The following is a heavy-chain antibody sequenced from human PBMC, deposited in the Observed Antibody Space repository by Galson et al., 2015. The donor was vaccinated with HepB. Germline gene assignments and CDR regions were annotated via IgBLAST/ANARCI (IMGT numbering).Heavy chain of an antibody. CDR3: ARSQGDDAFDI. J-gene: IGHJ3*02. CDR1: GFTFSSYD. D-gene: IGHD3-16*01. V-gene: IGHV3-13*04. CDR2: IGTAGDT. Sequence: SLRLSCAASGFTFSSYDMHWVRQATGKGLEWVSAIGTAGDTYYPGSVKGRFTISRENAKNSLYLQMNSLRAGDTAVYYCARSQGDDAFDIWGQGTMVTVSS.